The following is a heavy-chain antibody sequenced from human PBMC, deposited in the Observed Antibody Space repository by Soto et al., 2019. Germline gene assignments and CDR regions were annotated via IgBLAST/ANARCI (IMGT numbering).Heavy chain of an antibody. CDR1: GFTFSSYA. V-gene: IGHV3-23*01. CDR2: ISGSGGDT. J-gene: IGHJ4*02. Sequence: GGSLRLSCAASGFTFSSYAMSWVRQAPGKWLEWVSAISGSGGDTYYADSVKGRFTISRDNSKNTVYVQMNSLRDEDTAVYYCAKGDAMGYNSLLFDYWGQGTLVTVSS. CDR3: AKGDAMGYNSLLFDY. D-gene: IGHD3-22*01.